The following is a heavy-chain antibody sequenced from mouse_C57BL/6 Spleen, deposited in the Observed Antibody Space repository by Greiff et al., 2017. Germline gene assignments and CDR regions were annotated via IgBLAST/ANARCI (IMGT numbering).Heavy chain of an antibody. CDR1: GYAFTNYL. V-gene: IGHV1-54*01. Sequence: QVQLQQSGAELVRPGTSVKVSCKASGYAFTNYLIEWVKQRPGQGLEWIGVINPGSGGTNYNEKFKGKATLTADKSSSTAYMQLSSLTSEDSAVYFWARGGITTVVSDYWGQGTTLTVSS. J-gene: IGHJ2*01. CDR2: INPGSGGT. CDR3: ARGGITTVVSDY. D-gene: IGHD1-1*01.